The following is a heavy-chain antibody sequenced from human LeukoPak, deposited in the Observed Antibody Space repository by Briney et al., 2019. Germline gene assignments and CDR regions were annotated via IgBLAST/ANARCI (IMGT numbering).Heavy chain of an antibody. J-gene: IGHJ4*02. V-gene: IGHV4-34*01. Sequence: PSETLSLTCAVYGGSFSGYYWSWIRQPPGKGLEWIGEINHSGSTNYNPSLKSRVTISVDTSKNQFSLKLSSVTAADTAVYYCARGGPLGEGGFDYWGQGTLVTVSS. CDR1: GGSFSGYY. CDR3: ARGGPLGEGGFDY. CDR2: INHSGST. D-gene: IGHD3-16*01.